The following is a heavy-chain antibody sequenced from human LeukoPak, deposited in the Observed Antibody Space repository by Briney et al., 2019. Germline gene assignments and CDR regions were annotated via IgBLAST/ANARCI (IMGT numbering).Heavy chain of an antibody. Sequence: SQTLSLTCAVSGGSINNGAYSWSWIRQPPGRGLEWIGHMYHSGITYFNPSLKSRVTVSADRSKNQFSLKLTSVTAADTAVYYCARSHLIPEAVPFASWGQGTLVTVSS. D-gene: IGHD3-10*01. J-gene: IGHJ4*02. CDR1: GGSINNGAYS. CDR2: MYHSGIT. CDR3: ARSHLIPEAVPFAS. V-gene: IGHV4-30-2*01.